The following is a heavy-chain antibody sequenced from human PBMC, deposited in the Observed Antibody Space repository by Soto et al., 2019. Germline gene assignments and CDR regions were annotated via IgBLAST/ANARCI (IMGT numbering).Heavy chain of an antibody. CDR1: GDSISSSSYY. J-gene: IGHJ5*02. Sequence: QLQLQESGPGLVKPSETLSLTCTVSGDSISSSSYYWGWIRQPPGKGLEFIGTIHYSGGTYYNPSLPSRVTISVDTSKNQCSLKLSSVTAADTAVYYCASPIAAAGNWFDPWGQGTLVTVSS. CDR2: IHYSGGT. D-gene: IGHD6-13*01. V-gene: IGHV4-39*01. CDR3: ASPIAAAGNWFDP.